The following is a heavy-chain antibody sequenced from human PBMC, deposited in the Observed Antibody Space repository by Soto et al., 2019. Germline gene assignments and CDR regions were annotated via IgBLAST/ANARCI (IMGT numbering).Heavy chain of an antibody. CDR2: IIPIFGTA. V-gene: IGHV1-69*01. CDR1: GGSFNRHT. Sequence: QVQLVQSGAEVRKPGSSVRVSCKASGGSFNRHTISWVRQAPEQGLEWMGGIIPIFGTANHAQKFQGRVTIIADESPSTVYMELSSLRSDDTAIYYCARGWGYDSTDYYYAYWGQGTLVIVSS. CDR3: ARGWGYDSTDYYYAY. D-gene: IGHD3-22*01. J-gene: IGHJ4*02.